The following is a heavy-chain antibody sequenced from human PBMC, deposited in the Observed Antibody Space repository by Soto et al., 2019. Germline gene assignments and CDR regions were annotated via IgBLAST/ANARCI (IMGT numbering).Heavy chain of an antibody. D-gene: IGHD3-16*02. V-gene: IGHV3-66*01. CDR1: GFTVSSNY. J-gene: IGHJ4*01. CDR2: IYSGGST. CDR3: TTDSYITIVIIRFDY. Sequence: PGGSLRLSCAASGFTVSSNYMSWVRQAPGKGLEWVSVIYSGGSTYYADSVKGRFTISRDNSKNTLYLQMNSLKTEDTAVYYCTTDSYITIVIIRFDYWGHGTLVTVSS.